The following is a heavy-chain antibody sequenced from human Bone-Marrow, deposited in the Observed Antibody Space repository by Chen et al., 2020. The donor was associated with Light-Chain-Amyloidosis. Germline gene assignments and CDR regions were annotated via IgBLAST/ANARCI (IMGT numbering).Heavy chain of an antibody. V-gene: IGHV1-18*04. CDR3: ARDRRGTFLGY. CDR1: GYTFSNYG. CDR2: ISTSDGRT. Sequence: QVQLEQSGAEVKKPGASMKVSCKTSGYTFSNYGISWVRQAPGQGFEWMGWISTSDGRTNYVQNLEGRVSMTIDTSASTAYMELRRLRSDDTAVYYCARDRRGTFLGYWGQGTLVTVSS. D-gene: IGHD3-16*01. J-gene: IGHJ4*02.